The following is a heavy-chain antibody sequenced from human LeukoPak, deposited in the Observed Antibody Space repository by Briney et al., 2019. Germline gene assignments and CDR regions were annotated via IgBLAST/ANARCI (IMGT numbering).Heavy chain of an antibody. CDR2: ISGSGGST. D-gene: IGHD1-26*01. CDR3: AKDWYLEWDPLDY. CDR1: GFTFSSYA. Sequence: GGSLRLSCAASGFTFSSYAMSWVRQAPGKGLEWVSAISGSGGSTYYADSVKDRFTISRDNSKNTLYLQMNSLRAEDTAVYYCAKDWYLEWDPLDYWGQGTLVTVSS. J-gene: IGHJ4*02. V-gene: IGHV3-23*01.